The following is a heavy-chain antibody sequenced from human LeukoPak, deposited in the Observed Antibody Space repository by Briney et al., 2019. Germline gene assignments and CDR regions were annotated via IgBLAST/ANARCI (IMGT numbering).Heavy chain of an antibody. CDR1: GYTFTSYY. D-gene: IGHD6-19*01. J-gene: IGHJ4*02. V-gene: IGHV1-46*01. CDR3: ARDLGSIAVY. CDR2: INPSGGST. Sequence: ASVKVSCKASGYTFTSYYLHWVRQAPGQGLEWMGIINPSGGSTTYAQKFQGRVTITADESTSTAYMELSSLRSEDTAVYYCARDLGSIAVYWGQGTLVTVSS.